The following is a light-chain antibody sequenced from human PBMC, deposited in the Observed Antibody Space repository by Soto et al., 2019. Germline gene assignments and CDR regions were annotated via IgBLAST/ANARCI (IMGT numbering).Light chain of an antibody. J-gene: IGKJ2*01. Sequence: EILLTQSPATLAVSPGEGATLSCRASQSVRDNLAWYQQKPGQAPRLLIYRASTRATGVPARFSGSGSGTEVTLTISSLQSGDVSVYFCQHYNFWPHTFGQGTKVDIK. CDR3: QHYNFWPHT. V-gene: IGKV3-15*01. CDR2: RAS. CDR1: QSVRDN.